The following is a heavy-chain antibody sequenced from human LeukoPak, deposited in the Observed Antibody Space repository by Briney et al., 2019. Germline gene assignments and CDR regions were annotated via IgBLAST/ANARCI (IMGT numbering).Heavy chain of an antibody. J-gene: IGHJ6*03. Sequence: GSLRLSCAASGFTFSDAWMSWVRQPPGKGLEWIGEIYHSGSTNYNPSLKSRVTISVDKSKNQFSLKLSSVTAADTAVYYCARLANQNSGWYQAYYYYYMDVWGKGTTVTISS. D-gene: IGHD6-19*01. V-gene: IGHV4-4*02. CDR1: GFTFSDAW. CDR3: ARLANQNSGWYQAYYYYYMDV. CDR2: IYHSGST.